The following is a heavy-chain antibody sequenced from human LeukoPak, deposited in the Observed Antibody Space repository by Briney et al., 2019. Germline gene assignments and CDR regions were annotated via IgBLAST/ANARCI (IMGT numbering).Heavy chain of an antibody. V-gene: IGHV3-74*03. Sequence: PGGSLRLSCAASALTLSTYWMHWVRHAPGKGLAWVARINPDGSIRTYANSVQGRVTISRDTAKDTLFLQINSLRAEDTAVYYCARESRVGGALQYWGQGTPVTVSS. CDR3: ARESRVGGALQY. CDR1: ALTLSTYW. J-gene: IGHJ4*02. D-gene: IGHD1-26*01. CDR2: INPDGSIR.